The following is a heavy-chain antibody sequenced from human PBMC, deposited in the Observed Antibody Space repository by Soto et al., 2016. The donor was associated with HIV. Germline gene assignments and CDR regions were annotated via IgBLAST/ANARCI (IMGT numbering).Heavy chain of an antibody. D-gene: IGHD6-19*01. CDR1: GFTFDDYA. CDR2: ISWNSGNI. Sequence: EVQLVESGGGLVQPGRSLRLSCASSGFTFDDYAMHWVRQVPGKGLEWVSGISWNSGNIGYADSVKGRFTISRDNAKNSLYMQMDSLRAEDTAWYYCVKXNSGWYYFDSWGREXWSPSPQ. J-gene: IGHJ4*02. V-gene: IGHV3-9*01. CDR3: VKXNSGWYYFDS.